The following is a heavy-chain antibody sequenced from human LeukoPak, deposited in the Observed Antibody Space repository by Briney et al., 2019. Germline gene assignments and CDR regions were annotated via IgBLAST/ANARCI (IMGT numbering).Heavy chain of an antibody. CDR2: ITPIFGTA. J-gene: IGHJ5*02. V-gene: IGHV1-69*01. Sequence: GASVKVSCKVSGGTFSSYAISWVRQAPGQGLEWMGGITPIFGTANYAQKFQGRVTITADESTSTAYMELRSLRSDDTAVYYCARADYSNPGWFDPWGQGTLVTVSS. D-gene: IGHD4-11*01. CDR3: ARADYSNPGWFDP. CDR1: GGTFSSYA.